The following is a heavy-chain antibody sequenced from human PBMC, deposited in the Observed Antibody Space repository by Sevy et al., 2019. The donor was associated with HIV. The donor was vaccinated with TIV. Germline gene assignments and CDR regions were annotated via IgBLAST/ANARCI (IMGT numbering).Heavy chain of an antibody. CDR1: GFTFSDYY. J-gene: IGHJ4*02. V-gene: IGHV3-11*06. CDR2: ISGISTYT. D-gene: IGHD6-19*01. Sequence: GGSLRLSCAASGFTFSDYYMSWIRQSPGKGLEWVSLISGISTYTSYSDSMKGRFTISRDNAKNSLYLQMNSLRAEDTAVYYCARRSSGWDYLDYWGQGTLVTVSS. CDR3: ARRSSGWDYLDY.